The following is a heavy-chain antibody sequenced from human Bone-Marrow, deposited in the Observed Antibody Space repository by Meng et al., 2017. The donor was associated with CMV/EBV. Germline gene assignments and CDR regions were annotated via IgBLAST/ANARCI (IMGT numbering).Heavy chain of an antibody. CDR2: MNPNSGNT. CDR3: ARGSGYSSGWFYFDY. Sequence: SGYTFNSYDINWVRQATGQGLEWMGWMNPNSGNTGYAQKFQGRVTMTRNTSISTAYMELSSLRSEDTAVYYCARGSGYSSGWFYFDYWGQGTLVTVSS. D-gene: IGHD6-19*01. CDR1: GYTFNSYD. V-gene: IGHV1-8*01. J-gene: IGHJ4*02.